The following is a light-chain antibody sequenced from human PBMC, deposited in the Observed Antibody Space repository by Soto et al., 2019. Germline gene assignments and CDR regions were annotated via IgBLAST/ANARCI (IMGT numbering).Light chain of an antibody. J-gene: IGLJ1*01. CDR1: SSDVGGHDY. V-gene: IGLV2-11*01. CDR2: DVT. CDR3: CSYAGSYTFV. Sequence: QSVLTQPRSMSGSPGQSVTISCTGTSSDVGGHDYVSWYQQHPGKTPQLIIYDVTKRPSGVPARFSGSKSGNTASLTISGLQAEDEADFYCCSYAGSYTFVFGTGTKVTVL.